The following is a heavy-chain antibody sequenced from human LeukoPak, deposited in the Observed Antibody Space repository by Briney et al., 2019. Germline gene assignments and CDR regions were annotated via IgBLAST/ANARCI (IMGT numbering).Heavy chain of an antibody. CDR1: GGTFSSYA. D-gene: IGHD4-17*01. V-gene: IGHV1-69*01. CDR3: AGNVYGAGYYYYMDV. Sequence: GSPVKVSCKASGGTFSSYAISWVRQAPGQGLEWMGGIIPIFGTANYAQKFQGRVTITADESTSTAYMELSSLRSEDTAVYYCAGNVYGAGYYYYMDVWGKGTTVTVSS. CDR2: IIPIFGTA. J-gene: IGHJ6*03.